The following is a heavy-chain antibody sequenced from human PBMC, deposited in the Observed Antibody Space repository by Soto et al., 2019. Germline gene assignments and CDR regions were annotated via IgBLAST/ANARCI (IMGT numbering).Heavy chain of an antibody. CDR3: AREYCTSTSCYGVDY. V-gene: IGHV1-18*01. Sequence: QVQLVQSGAEVKMPGASVKVSCKASVDTFTTYGISWVRQAPGQGLEWMGWISGYNDNTKYAQKFQGRVIMTADTSTSTAHLELRTLTSDDTAVYYCAREYCTSTSCYGVDYWGQGTLVTVSS. D-gene: IGHD2-2*01. CDR1: VDTFTTYG. J-gene: IGHJ4*02. CDR2: ISGYNDNT.